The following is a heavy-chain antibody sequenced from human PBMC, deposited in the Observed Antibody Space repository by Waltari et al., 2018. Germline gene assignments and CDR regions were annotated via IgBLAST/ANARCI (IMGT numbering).Heavy chain of an antibody. J-gene: IGHJ4*02. D-gene: IGHD3-10*01. CDR1: GGSFSGYY. V-gene: IGHV4-34*01. Sequence: QVQLQQWGAGLLKPSETLSLTCAVYGGSFSGYYWSWIRQPPGKGLEWIGEINHSGSTNYNPSLKSRVTISVDTSKNQFSLKLSSVTAADTAVYYCARSPTYGSGSYVDYWGQGTLVTVSS. CDR2: INHSGST. CDR3: ARSPTYGSGSYVDY.